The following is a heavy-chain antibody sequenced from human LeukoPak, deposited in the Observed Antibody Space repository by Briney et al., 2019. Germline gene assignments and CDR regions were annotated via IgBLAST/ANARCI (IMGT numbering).Heavy chain of an antibody. V-gene: IGHV4-34*01. J-gene: IGHJ4*02. CDR2: INHGENT. D-gene: IGHD3-10*01. CDR1: GGSFSGYY. Sequence: SETLSLTCAVYGGSFSGYYWSWIRQPPGQALEWIGEINHGENTNYNPSLKSRVTLLVDTSKNQFSLRLSSVTAADTAVYYCARVRGEVFIDYWGQGTLVTVSS. CDR3: ARVRGEVFIDY.